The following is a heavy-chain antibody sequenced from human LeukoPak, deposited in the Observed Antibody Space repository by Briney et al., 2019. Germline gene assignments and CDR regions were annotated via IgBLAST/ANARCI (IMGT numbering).Heavy chain of an antibody. V-gene: IGHV4-39*01. Sequence: SETLSLTCTLSGGSISSSSYYWGWIRQPPGKGLEWIGSIYYSGSTYYNPSLKSRVTISVDTSKNQFSLKLSSVTAADTAVYYCARLRRDGYYFDYWGQGTLVTVSS. CDR3: ARLRRDGYYFDY. CDR2: IYYSGST. J-gene: IGHJ4*02. D-gene: IGHD5-24*01. CDR1: GGSISSSSYY.